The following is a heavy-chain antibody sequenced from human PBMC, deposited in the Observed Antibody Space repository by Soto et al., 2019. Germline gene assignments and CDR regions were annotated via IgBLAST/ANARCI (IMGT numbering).Heavy chain of an antibody. CDR1: GGSINSGDYY. CDR3: ASLGPTIDY. V-gene: IGHV4-30-4*01. D-gene: IGHD7-27*01. J-gene: IGHJ4*02. CDR2: IYYSGST. Sequence: SETLSLTCSVSGGSINSGDYYWSWVRQPPGKGLEWIGYIYYSGSTYFNPSLKSRVTISKDTSRNQFSLKLTSVTAADTAVYYCASLGPTIDYWGRGTQVTVSS.